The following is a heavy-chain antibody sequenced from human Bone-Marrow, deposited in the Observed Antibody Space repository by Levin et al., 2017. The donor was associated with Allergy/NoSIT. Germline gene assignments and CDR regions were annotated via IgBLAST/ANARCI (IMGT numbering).Heavy chain of an antibody. V-gene: IGHV3-48*03. J-gene: IGHJ6*03. Sequence: SCVASGFMFSEYEMNWVRQAPGKGLEWLSFISSSSSTIYYADSVKGRFTISRDNAKNSLFLQMNSLRAEDTAIYYCASRTTYFYYYFMDVWGKGTTVTVSS. CDR3: ASRTTYFYYYFMDV. CDR1: GFMFSEYE. D-gene: IGHD4-11*01. CDR2: ISSSSSTI.